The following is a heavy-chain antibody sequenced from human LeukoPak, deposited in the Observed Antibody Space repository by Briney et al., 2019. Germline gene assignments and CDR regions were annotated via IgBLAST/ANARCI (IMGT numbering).Heavy chain of an antibody. Sequence: SETLSLTCTVSGGSISSHYWSWIRQPPGKGLEWIGYIYYSGSTNYNPSLKSRVTISVDTSKNQFSLKLSSETAADTAVYYCARVKIGITMVRGVYYYYMDVWGKGTTVTVSS. V-gene: IGHV4-59*11. CDR1: GGSISSHY. J-gene: IGHJ6*03. CDR2: IYYSGST. CDR3: ARVKIGITMVRGVYYYYMDV. D-gene: IGHD3-10*01.